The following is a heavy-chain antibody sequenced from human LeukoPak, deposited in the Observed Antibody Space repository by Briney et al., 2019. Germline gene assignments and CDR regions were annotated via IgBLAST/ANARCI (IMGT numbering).Heavy chain of an antibody. Sequence: ASVKVSCKASGGTFSSYAISWVRQAPGQGLEWMGRIIPILGIANYAQKFQGRVTITADKSTSTAYMELSSLRSEDTAVYYCARPGSSTSPDAFDIWGQGTMVTVSS. CDR2: IIPILGIA. J-gene: IGHJ3*02. CDR3: ARPGSSTSPDAFDI. CDR1: GGTFSSYA. V-gene: IGHV1-69*04. D-gene: IGHD2-2*01.